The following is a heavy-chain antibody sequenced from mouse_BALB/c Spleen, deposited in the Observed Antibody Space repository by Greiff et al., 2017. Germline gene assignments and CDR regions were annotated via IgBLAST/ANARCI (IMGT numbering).Heavy chain of an antibody. CDR2: IYPGNVNT. Sequence: QVQLKESGPELVKPGASVRISCKASGYTFTSYYIHWVKQRPGQGLEWIGWIYPGNVNTKYNEKFKGKATLTADKSSSTAYMQLSSLTSEDSAVYFCAKLTGRYFDYWGQGTTLTVSS. CDR3: AKLTGRYFDY. CDR1: GYTFTSYY. V-gene: IGHV1S56*01. J-gene: IGHJ2*01. D-gene: IGHD4-1*01.